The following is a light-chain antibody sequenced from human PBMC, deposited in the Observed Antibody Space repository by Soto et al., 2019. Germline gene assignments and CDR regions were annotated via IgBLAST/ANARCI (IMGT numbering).Light chain of an antibody. CDR1: QSVSSY. Sequence: EIVLTQSPATLSLSPGERATLSCRASQSVSSYLAWYQQKPGQAPRLLIYDASNRATGIPARFSGNGSGKNFTLTISSLEPEDFAVYYCQQRSNWPITFGQGTRLEIK. CDR3: QQRSNWPIT. J-gene: IGKJ5*01. CDR2: DAS. V-gene: IGKV3-11*01.